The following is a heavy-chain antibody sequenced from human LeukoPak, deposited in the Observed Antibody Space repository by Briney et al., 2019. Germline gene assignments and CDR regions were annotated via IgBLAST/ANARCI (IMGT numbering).Heavy chain of an antibody. D-gene: IGHD6-19*01. CDR2: ISYDGSNK. J-gene: IGHJ4*02. V-gene: IGHV3-30-3*01. CDR3: ARWYSSGWSFDY. CDR1: GFTFSSYA. Sequence: GGSLRLSCAASGFTFSSYAMHWVRRAPGKGLEWAAVISYDGSNKYYADSVKGRFTISRDNSKNTLYLQMNSLRAEDTAVYYCARWYSSGWSFDYWGQGTLVTVSS.